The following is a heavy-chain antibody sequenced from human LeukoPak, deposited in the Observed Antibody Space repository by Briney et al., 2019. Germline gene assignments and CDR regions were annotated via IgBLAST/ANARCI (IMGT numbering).Heavy chain of an antibody. CDR1: GFTFSTYA. CDR3: ARWSSASCYDY. CDR2: ISTDGSGT. V-gene: IGHV3-64*01. Sequence: GGSLRLSCAASGFTFSTYAMRWVRQAPGKGLEYVSAISTDGSGTYYASSVTGRFTISRDNSKNTLYLQMGSLRSEDRAVYYCARWSSASCYDYWGQGALVTVSS. D-gene: IGHD2-2*01. J-gene: IGHJ4*01.